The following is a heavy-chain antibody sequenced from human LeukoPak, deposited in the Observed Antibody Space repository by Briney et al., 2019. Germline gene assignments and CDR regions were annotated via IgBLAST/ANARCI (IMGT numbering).Heavy chain of an antibody. CDR3: AKVTYYYGSGSFEEFDY. V-gene: IGHV3-23*01. D-gene: IGHD3-10*01. Sequence: GGSLRLSCAVSGFTFSSYAMSWVRQAPGKGLEWVSAISGSGGSTYYADSVKGRFTISRDNSKNTLYLQMNSLRAEDTAVYYCAKVTYYYGSGSFEEFDYWGQGTLVTVSS. CDR1: GFTFSSYA. CDR2: ISGSGGST. J-gene: IGHJ4*02.